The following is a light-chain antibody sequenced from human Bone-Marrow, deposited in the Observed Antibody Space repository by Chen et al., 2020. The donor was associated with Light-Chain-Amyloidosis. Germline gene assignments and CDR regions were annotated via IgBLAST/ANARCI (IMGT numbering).Light chain of an antibody. CDR1: SRDVGGDNH. CDR3: SSYTIPNTRV. CDR2: DVT. Sequence: QSALTQPAAVPGSPGQSISISCTGTSRDVGGDNHGSWYQQHPDKAPKRNFYDVTHRPSWVPDRFFRSKSGHTASLTISWLQETDESDCFFSSYTIPNTRVFGSGTRVTVL. J-gene: IGLJ1*01. V-gene: IGLV2-14*01.